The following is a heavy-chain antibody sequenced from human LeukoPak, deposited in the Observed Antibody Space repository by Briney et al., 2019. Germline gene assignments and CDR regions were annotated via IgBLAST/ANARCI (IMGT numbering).Heavy chain of an antibody. J-gene: IGHJ4*02. D-gene: IGHD3-3*01. CDR1: GFTFSHYG. CDR3: ARVTGVDSLYFDY. V-gene: IGHV3-48*01. CDR2: ISLSSSSI. Sequence: GGSLRLSCAASGFTFSHYGMHWVRQAPGKGLEWVSYISLSSSSIYYADSLKGRFTISRDNAKNSLYLQMNSLRAEDTAVYYCARVTGVDSLYFDYWGQGTLVTVSS.